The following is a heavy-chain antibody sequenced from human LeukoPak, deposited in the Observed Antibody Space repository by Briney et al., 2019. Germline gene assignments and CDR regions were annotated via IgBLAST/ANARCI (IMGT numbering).Heavy chain of an antibody. J-gene: IGHJ4*02. CDR1: GYTFTGYY. CDR2: INPNSGGT. D-gene: IGHD3-22*01. V-gene: IGHV1-2*02. CDR3: ASISHYDSSGYYYPAY. Sequence: WASVKVSCKASGYTFTGYYMHWARQAPGQGLEWMGWINPNSGGTNYAQKFQGRVTMTRDTSISTAYMELSRLRSDDTAVYYCASISHYDSSGYYYPAYWGQGTLVTVSS.